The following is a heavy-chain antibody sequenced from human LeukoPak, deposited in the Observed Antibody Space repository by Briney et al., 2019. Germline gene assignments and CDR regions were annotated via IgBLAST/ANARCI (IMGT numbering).Heavy chain of an antibody. CDR2: IIPIFGTA. CDR3: ARSGVYAPNYYYYMDV. CDR1: GGTFSSYA. V-gene: IGHV1-69*05. Sequence: GSSVKVSCKASGGTFSSYAISWVRQAPGQGHEWMGGIIPIFGTANYAQKFQGRVTITTDESTSTAYVELSSLRSEDTAVYYCARSGVYAPNYYYYMDVWGKGTTVTVSS. J-gene: IGHJ6*03. D-gene: IGHD2-8*01.